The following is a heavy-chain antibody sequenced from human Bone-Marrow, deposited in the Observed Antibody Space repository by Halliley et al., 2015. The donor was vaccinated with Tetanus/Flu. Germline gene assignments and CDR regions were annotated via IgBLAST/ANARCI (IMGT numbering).Heavy chain of an antibody. V-gene: IGHV4-34*01. Sequence: TLSLTCAVYGGSFSGYSWSWIRQPPGKGLEWIGDINHSGNTNYHPSLESRVTISLHTSKNQFSLKLSSVTAADTAVYYCAREGGGLLTALGYWGQGTLVTVSS. CDR3: AREGGGLLTALGY. J-gene: IGHJ4*02. D-gene: IGHD3-10*01. CDR1: GGSFSGYS. CDR2: INHSGNT.